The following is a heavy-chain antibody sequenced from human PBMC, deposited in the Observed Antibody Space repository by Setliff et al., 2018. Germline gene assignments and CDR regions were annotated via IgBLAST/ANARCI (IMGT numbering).Heavy chain of an antibody. Sequence: GASVKVSCKASGYTFTGYYMHWVRQAPGQGLEWMGRSIPISGTTKYAQKFQDRVTITADKSTSTAYMELSSLTSDDTAVYYCATDKLTTSCTDHWGPGTQVTVSS. J-gene: IGHJ4*02. D-gene: IGHD2-2*02. V-gene: IGHV1-2*02. CDR3: ATDKLTTSCTDH. CDR1: GYTFTGYY. CDR2: SIPISGTT.